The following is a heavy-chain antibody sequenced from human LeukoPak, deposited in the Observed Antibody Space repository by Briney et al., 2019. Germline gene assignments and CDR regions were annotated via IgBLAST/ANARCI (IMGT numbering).Heavy chain of an antibody. CDR1: GGTFSSYA. CDR2: IFPIFGTT. J-gene: IGHJ4*02. CDR3: ARAGEYCSGSSCYSGVYFDY. D-gene: IGHD2-15*01. V-gene: IGHV1-69*13. Sequence: SVKVSCKASGGTFSSYAISWLRQAPGQGLEWMGGIFPIFGTTNYAQKLQGRVTITADESTISVYMELSSLRPEDTAVYYCARAGEYCSGSSCYSGVYFDYWGQGTLLTVSS.